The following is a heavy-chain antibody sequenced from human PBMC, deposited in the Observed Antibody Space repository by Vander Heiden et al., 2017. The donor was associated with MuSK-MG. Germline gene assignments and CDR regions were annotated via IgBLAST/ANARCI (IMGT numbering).Heavy chain of an antibody. Sequence: EVQLVESGGGLVQPGGSLRLSCAGPGFTFSSYDMHWVRQATGKGLEWVSAIGTAGDTYYPGSVKGRFTISRENAKNSLYLQMNSLRAGDTAVYYCARGAMGAFDIWGQGTMVTVSS. CDR1: GFTFSSYD. V-gene: IGHV3-13*01. D-gene: IGHD1-26*01. CDR2: IGTAGDT. J-gene: IGHJ3*02. CDR3: ARGAMGAFDI.